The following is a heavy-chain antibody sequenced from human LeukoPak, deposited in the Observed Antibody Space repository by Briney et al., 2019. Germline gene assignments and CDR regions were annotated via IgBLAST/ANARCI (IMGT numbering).Heavy chain of an antibody. CDR3: ARSRFGELSDFDY. CDR2: INPNSGGT. V-gene: IGHV1-2*02. J-gene: IGHJ4*02. D-gene: IGHD3-10*01. CDR1: GYTFTGYY. Sequence: GASVKVSCKASGYTFTGYYMHWVRQAPGQGLEWMGWINPNSGGTNYAQKFQGRVTMTRDTSISTAYMELSRLRSDDTAVYYCARSRFGELSDFDYWGQGTLVTVSS.